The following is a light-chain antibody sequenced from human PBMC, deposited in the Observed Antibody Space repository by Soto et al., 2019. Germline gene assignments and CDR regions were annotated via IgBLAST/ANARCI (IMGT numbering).Light chain of an antibody. V-gene: IGKV3-20*01. CDR2: SAS. CDR1: QSVASSY. J-gene: IGKJ1*01. CDR3: HHFGTLPET. Sequence: EVVLTQSPGTLSLSPGERVTLSCRASQSVASSYLAWYQQKPGRAPRLLFYSASSRATGIPDRFSGSGSGTDFTLTISRLETEDSAVYYCHHFGTLPETFGQGTNVE.